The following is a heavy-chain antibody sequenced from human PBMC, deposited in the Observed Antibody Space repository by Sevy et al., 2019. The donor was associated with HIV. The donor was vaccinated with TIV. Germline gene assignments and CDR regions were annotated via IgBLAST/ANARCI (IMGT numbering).Heavy chain of an antibody. V-gene: IGHV3-21*01. D-gene: IGHD1-26*01. CDR1: GFTFSSYT. J-gene: IGHJ4*02. CDR3: ARVYSGYYNS. Sequence: GGSLRLSCAASGFTFSSYTINWVRQAPGKGLEWVSSISSSSNYIYYADSVKGRFTISRDNAKNSLDLQMNSLRAEDTAVYYCARVYSGYYNSWGQGTLVTVSS. CDR2: ISSSSNYI.